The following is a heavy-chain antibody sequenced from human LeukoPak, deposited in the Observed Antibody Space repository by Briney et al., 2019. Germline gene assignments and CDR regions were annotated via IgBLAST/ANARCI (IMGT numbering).Heavy chain of an antibody. CDR3: GVLFAPPEFNRIVGATTTDY. Sequence: ASVKVSCKASGGTFSSYAISWMRQAPGQGLEWMGGIIPIFGTANYAQKCQGRVTITADESTSQAYMELSSLRSEDTAVYYCGVLFAPPEFNRIVGATTTDYWGQGTLVTVSS. D-gene: IGHD1-26*01. V-gene: IGHV1-69*01. CDR1: GGTFSSYA. J-gene: IGHJ4*02. CDR2: IIPIFGTA.